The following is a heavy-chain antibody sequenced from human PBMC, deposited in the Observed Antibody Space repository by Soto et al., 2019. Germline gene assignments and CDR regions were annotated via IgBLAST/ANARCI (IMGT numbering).Heavy chain of an antibody. CDR1: GYTFTSYA. V-gene: IGHV1-3*01. CDR2: INAGNGNT. D-gene: IGHD4-17*01. Sequence: GASVKVCCKASGYTFTSYAMHWVRQAPGQRLEWMGWINAGNGNTKYSQKFQGRVTITRDTSASTAYMELSSLRSEDTAVYYCARDLTTVTTGRFDYWGQGTLVTVSS. J-gene: IGHJ4*02. CDR3: ARDLTTVTTGRFDY.